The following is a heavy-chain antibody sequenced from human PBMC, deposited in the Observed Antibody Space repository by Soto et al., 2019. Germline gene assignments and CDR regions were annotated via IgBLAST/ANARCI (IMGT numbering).Heavy chain of an antibody. CDR2: ISYEGSNT. J-gene: IGHJ6*02. V-gene: IGHV3-30-3*01. CDR3: ARVTPGNNLYYFSGLDF. CDR1: GFTFYTYG. D-gene: IGHD1-1*01. Sequence: PWCSLRLACVACGFTFYTYGVHWFRQAPGKGLQWVALISYEGSNTYYADSVRGRFTISRDNSKNTLYLQMNTLRPEDTGLYYCARVTPGNNLYYFSGLDFWGQGTSVTVSS.